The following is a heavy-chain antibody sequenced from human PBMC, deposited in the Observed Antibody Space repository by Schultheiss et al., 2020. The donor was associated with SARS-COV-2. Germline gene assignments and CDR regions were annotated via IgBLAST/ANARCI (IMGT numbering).Heavy chain of an antibody. CDR2: IIPIFGTA. CDR1: GGTFSSYA. Sequence: SVKVSCKASGGTFSSYAISWVRQAPGQGLEWMGGIIPIFGTANYAQKFRGRVTITSDRSVSTAYLELSRLTSEDTAVYYCAADDLGRGIWGRGTLVTVSS. CDR3: AADDLGRGI. J-gene: IGHJ4*02. V-gene: IGHV1-69*05. D-gene: IGHD6-13*01.